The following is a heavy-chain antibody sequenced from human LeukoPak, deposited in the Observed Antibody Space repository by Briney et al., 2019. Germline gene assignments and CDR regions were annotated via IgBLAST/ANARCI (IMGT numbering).Heavy chain of an antibody. V-gene: IGHV5-51*01. CDR2: IYPGDSDA. CDR3: ARSSSGWSFDY. CDR1: GYPFTTYL. J-gene: IGHJ4*02. Sequence: GESLKISCKGSGYPFTTYLIGWVRQMPGKGLEWMGIIYPGDSDARYRPSFQGQVTISVDKSITTAYLQWNSLKASDSAMYYCARSSSGWSFDYWGQGTLVTVSS. D-gene: IGHD6-19*01.